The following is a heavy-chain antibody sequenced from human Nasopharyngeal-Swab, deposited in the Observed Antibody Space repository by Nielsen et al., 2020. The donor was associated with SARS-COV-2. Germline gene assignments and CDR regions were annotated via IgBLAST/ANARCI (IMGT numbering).Heavy chain of an antibody. CDR1: GFTFSSYW. J-gene: IGHJ4*02. Sequence: GESLKISCAASGFTFSSYWMSWVRQAPGKGLEWVANIKQDGSEKYYVDSVKGRFTISRDNAKNSLYLQMNSLRAEDTAVYYCATHSSWYYFDYWGQGTLVTVSS. CDR2: IKQDGSEK. CDR3: ATHSSWYYFDY. V-gene: IGHV3-7*01. D-gene: IGHD6-13*01.